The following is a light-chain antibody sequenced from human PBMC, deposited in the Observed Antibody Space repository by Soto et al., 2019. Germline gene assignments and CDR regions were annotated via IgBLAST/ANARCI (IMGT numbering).Light chain of an antibody. J-gene: IGKJ1*01. V-gene: IGKV4-1*01. CDR2: WAS. CDR1: QSVLYNSNNLNY. CDR3: QQYYTTPRT. Sequence: DIVMTQSPDSLAVSLGERATINCKSSQSVLYNSNNLNYLAWYQKRPGQPPKLLIYWASSRESGVPDRFSGSGSGTDFTLTISTLQAEDVAVYYCQQYYTTPRTFGQGTKVEI.